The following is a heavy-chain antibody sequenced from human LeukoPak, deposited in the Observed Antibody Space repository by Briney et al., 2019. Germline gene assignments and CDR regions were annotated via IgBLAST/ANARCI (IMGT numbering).Heavy chain of an antibody. CDR2: ISGSGGST. V-gene: IGHV3-23*01. D-gene: IGHD3-22*01. J-gene: IGHJ6*02. CDR1: GFTFSSYA. Sequence: GGSLRLSCAASGFTFSSYAMSWVRQAPGKGLEWVSAISGSGGSTYYADSVKGRFTISRDNSKNTLYLQMNSLRAEDPAVYYCANHLRGDSSGYYLYYYYYGMDVCGQGTTVTVSS. CDR3: ANHLRGDSSGYYLYYYYYGMDV.